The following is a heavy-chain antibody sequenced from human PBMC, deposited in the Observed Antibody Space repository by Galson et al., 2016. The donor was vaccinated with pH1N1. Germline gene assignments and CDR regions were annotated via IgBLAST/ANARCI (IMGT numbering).Heavy chain of an antibody. CDR1: GFIFSQYG. D-gene: IGHD1/OR15-1a*01. CDR3: ARAPPTFNNRGWAFDV. J-gene: IGHJ3*01. Sequence: SLRLSCAAPGFIFSQYGMHWVRQAPGKGLEWVAFISYDGTYKYYGDSVKGRFTISRDNSKNTVHLQMNSLRADDTAVYYCARAPPTFNNRGWAFDVWGQGTMVSVSS. V-gene: IGHV3-30*03. CDR2: ISYDGTYK.